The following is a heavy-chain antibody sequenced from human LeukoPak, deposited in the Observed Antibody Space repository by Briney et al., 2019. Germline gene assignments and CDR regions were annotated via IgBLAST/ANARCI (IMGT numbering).Heavy chain of an antibody. CDR3: ARVGYCSSTSCYTGGLYYYYMDV. CDR1: GFTFSRHA. CDR2: ISSDGSKK. Sequence: PGGSLRLSCAASGFTFSRHAMHWVRQAPGKGLEWVAVISSDGSKKYYADSVKGRFTISRDNSKNTLYLQMNSLRAEDTAVYYCARVGYCSSTSCYTGGLYYYYMDVWGKGTTVTVSS. D-gene: IGHD2-2*02. V-gene: IGHV3-30*04. J-gene: IGHJ6*03.